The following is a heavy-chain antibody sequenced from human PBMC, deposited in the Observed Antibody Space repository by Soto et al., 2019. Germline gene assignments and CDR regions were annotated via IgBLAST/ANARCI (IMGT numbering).Heavy chain of an antibody. D-gene: IGHD2-2*01. Sequence: ASVKVSCRASGYTFTSYGISWVRQAPGQGLEWMGWISAYNGNTNYAQKLQGRVTMTTDTSTSTAYMELRSLRSDDTAVYYCAVRILGYCSSTSCYSPSNDYWGQ. CDR3: AVRILGYCSSTSCYSPSNDY. CDR1: GYTFTSYG. CDR2: ISAYNGNT. J-gene: IGHJ4*02. V-gene: IGHV1-18*04.